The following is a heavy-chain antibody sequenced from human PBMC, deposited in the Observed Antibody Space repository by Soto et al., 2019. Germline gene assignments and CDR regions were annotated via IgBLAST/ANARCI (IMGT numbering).Heavy chain of an antibody. CDR1: GFTFSSYE. V-gene: IGHV3-48*03. CDR2: ISSSGSTI. Sequence: PGGSLRLSCAASGFTFSSYEMNWVRQAPGKGLEWVSYISSSGSTIYYADSVKGRFTISRDNAKNSLYLQMNSLRAEDTAVYYCARLGLRWRVDYWGQGTLVTVSS. D-gene: IGHD4-17*01. J-gene: IGHJ4*02. CDR3: ARLGLRWRVDY.